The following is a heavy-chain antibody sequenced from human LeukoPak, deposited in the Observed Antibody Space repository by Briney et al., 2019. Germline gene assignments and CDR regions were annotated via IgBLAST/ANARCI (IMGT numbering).Heavy chain of an antibody. CDR2: IYYSGST. CDR1: GGSISSYY. J-gene: IGHJ3*02. D-gene: IGHD2-15*01. V-gene: IGHV4-59*01. Sequence: PSETLSLTCTVSGGSISSYYWSWLRQPPGKGLEWIGYIYYSGSTNYNPSLKSRVTISLDTSKNQFSLKLSSLTAADTAVYYCARRVAGGSRAFDIWGQGTMVTVSS. CDR3: ARRVAGGSRAFDI.